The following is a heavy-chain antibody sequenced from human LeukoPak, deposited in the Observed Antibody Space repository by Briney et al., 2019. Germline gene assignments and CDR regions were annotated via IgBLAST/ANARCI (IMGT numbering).Heavy chain of an antibody. J-gene: IGHJ4*02. Sequence: KPGGSLRLSCAASGFTFSSYGMNWVRQAPGKGLEWVSSISSSSSYIYYADSVKGRFTISRDNAKNSLYLQMNSLRAEDTAVYYCARSTLTGYYLFDYWGQGTLVTVSS. CDR1: GFTFSSYG. CDR2: ISSSSSYI. D-gene: IGHD3-9*01. V-gene: IGHV3-21*01. CDR3: ARSTLTGYYLFDY.